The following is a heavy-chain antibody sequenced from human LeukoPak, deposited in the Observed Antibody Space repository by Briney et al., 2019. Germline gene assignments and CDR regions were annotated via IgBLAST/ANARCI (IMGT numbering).Heavy chain of an antibody. Sequence: SQTLSLTCAISGDSVSSNSAAWNWIRQSPSRGLEWLGRTYYRSKWYFDYPLSVRSRITINPDTSRNQFSLRLTSLTPEDTAIYYCTREFDHGGSYDALDVWGQGTMVTVSS. J-gene: IGHJ3*01. CDR2: TYYRSKWYF. CDR3: TREFDHGGSYDALDV. D-gene: IGHD2-15*01. V-gene: IGHV6-1*01. CDR1: GDSVSSNSAA.